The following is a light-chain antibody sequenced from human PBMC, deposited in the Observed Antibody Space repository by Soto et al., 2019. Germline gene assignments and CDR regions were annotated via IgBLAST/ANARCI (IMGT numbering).Light chain of an antibody. V-gene: IGKV1-6*01. CDR2: AAS. CDR1: QGIRND. J-gene: IGKJ4*01. CDR3: LQDYNYPLT. Sequence: AIQMAQGPSSRSASVGDRVTITCRASQGIRNDLGWYQQKPGKAPKLLIYAASSLQSGVPSRFSGSGSGTDFTLTISSLQREDFATYYCLQDYNYPLTFGGGTKVDIK.